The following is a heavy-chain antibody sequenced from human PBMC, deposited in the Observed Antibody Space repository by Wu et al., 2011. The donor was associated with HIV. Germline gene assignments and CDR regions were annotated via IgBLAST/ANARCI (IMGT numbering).Heavy chain of an antibody. CDR1: GGTFSSFA. Sequence: QVQLVQSGAEVKRPGSSVKVSCKASGGTFSSFAISWVRQASGQGLEWMGGIIPKLNAPTYAHKFQGRITISADMSTSTAYMELSSLRSEDTAVYYCASQPDTTMTGYYYYGMDVWGQGTKVTVSS. J-gene: IGHJ6*02. CDR2: IIPKLNAP. CDR3: ASQPDTTMTGYYYYGMDV. D-gene: IGHD1-14*01. V-gene: IGHV1-69*14.